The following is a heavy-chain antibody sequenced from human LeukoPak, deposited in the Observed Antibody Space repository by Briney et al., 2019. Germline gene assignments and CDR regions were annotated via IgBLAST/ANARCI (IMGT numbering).Heavy chain of an antibody. D-gene: IGHD1-14*01. CDR1: GFTFSSYG. CDR2: ISSSGSTI. CDR3: ARVTNPLMDV. Sequence: PGGSLRLSCAASGFTFSSYGMHWVRQAPGKGLEWVSYISSSGSTIYYADSVKGRFTISRDNAKNSLYLQMNSLRAEDTAVYYCARVTNPLMDVWGKGTTVTVSS. J-gene: IGHJ6*03. V-gene: IGHV3-48*04.